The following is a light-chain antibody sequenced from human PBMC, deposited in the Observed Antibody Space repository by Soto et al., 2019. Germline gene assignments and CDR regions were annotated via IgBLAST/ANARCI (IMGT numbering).Light chain of an antibody. CDR3: KQSRSFPLT. J-gene: IGKJ4*01. CDR2: AAS. CDR1: QDLDRW. Sequence: DIQMTQSHSSLSASVGDRVTITCRASQDLDRWLAWYQQKPGEAPKVLIYAASNLRSGVPSRFSGSGSGADFSLTISSLQPEDVATYYCKQSRSFPLTFGGGTKVDIK. V-gene: IGKV1-12*01.